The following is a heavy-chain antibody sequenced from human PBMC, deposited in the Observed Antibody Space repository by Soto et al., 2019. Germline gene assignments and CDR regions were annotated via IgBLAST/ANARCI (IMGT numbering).Heavy chain of an antibody. D-gene: IGHD1-1*01. Sequence: GGSLRLSCVASGFTFGTYAIHWVRQAPGKGLQWVALISYEGSNTYYADSVKGRFTVSRDNSKNTLYLQMNSLRPEDTGVYYFARVTPGNNLYYFSGMDVWGQGTSVTVSS. CDR1: GFTFGTYA. J-gene: IGHJ6*02. V-gene: IGHV3-30-3*01. CDR3: ARVTPGNNLYYFSGMDV. CDR2: ISYEGSNT.